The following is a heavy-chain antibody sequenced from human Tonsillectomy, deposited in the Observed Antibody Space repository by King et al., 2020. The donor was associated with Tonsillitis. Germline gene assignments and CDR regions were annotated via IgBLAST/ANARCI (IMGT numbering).Heavy chain of an antibody. CDR1: GYNFTNYW. V-gene: IGHV5-51*03. D-gene: IGHD3-22*01. CDR3: ATRGGYYDREF. Sequence: QLVQSGAEVKKPGESLKISCKGSGYNFTNYWIGWVRQMPGKGLEWMDIIYPSDSETRYSPAFQGQVTISADKSISTAYLQWRSLKASDTAMYYCATRGGYYDREFWGQGTLVTVSS. J-gene: IGHJ4*02. CDR2: IYPSDSET.